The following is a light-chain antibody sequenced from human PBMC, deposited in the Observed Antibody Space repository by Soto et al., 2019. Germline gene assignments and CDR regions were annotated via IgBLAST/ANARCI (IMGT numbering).Light chain of an antibody. V-gene: IGKV1-39*01. Sequence: DIQMTQSPSSLSASVGYRVTITCRASQSISSYLNWYQQKPVKAPKLLXYAASSLQSGVPSSFSGSGSGTDFTLTISSLQHEDFANYYCQQSYSTHPITFGQGTRLEIK. J-gene: IGKJ5*01. CDR3: QQSYSTHPIT. CDR2: AAS. CDR1: QSISSY.